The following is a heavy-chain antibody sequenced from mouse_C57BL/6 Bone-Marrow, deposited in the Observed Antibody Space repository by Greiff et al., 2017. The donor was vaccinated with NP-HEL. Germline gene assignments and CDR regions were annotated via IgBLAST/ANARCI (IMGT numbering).Heavy chain of an antibody. V-gene: IGHV1-69*01. J-gene: IGHJ2*01. CDR2: IDPSDSYT. CDR3: ARQVDY. CDR1: GYTFTSYW. Sequence: QVQLQQPGAELVMPGASVKLSCKASGYTFTSYWMHWVKQRPGQGLEWIGEIDPSDSYTNYNQKFKGKSTVTVDKSSSTAYMQLSSLTSEDSAVYYCARQVDYWGQGTTLTVSS.